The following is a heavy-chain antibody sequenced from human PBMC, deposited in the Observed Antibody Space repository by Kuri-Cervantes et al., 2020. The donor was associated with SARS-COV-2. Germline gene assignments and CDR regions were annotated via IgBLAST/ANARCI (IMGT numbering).Heavy chain of an antibody. V-gene: IGHV3-13*01. CDR3: ARDHSDIVVMVAVTHRSGCMDV. J-gene: IGHJ6*02. Sequence: LSLTCAASGFTFSLYDMHWVPQATGKGLEWVSAIGTAGDTYYPGSVKGRFTISRDNSTTTLSLKLNSLRSEDTAVYYWARDHSDIVVMVAVTHRSGCMDVWGQGTTVTVSS. CDR1: GFTFSLYD. D-gene: IGHD2-15*01. CDR2: IGTAGDT.